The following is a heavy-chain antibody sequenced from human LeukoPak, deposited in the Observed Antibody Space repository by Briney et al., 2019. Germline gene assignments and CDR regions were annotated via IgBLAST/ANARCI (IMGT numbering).Heavy chain of an antibody. J-gene: IGHJ4*02. CDR3: ARQTVGRYCSSTSCPPSPYYFDY. CDR2: IYYSGST. D-gene: IGHD2-2*01. Sequence: SETLSLTCTVSGGSISSYYWSWIRQPPGKGLGWIGYIYYSGSTNYNPSLKSRVTISVDTSKNQFSLKLSSVTAADTAVYYCARQTVGRYCSSTSCPPSPYYFDYWGQGTLVTVSS. CDR1: GGSISSYY. V-gene: IGHV4-59*08.